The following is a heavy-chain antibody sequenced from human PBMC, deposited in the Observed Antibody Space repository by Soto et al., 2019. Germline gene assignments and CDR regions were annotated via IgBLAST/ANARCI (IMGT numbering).Heavy chain of an antibody. D-gene: IGHD6-13*01. CDR2: ISAYNGNT. Sequence: ASVKVSCKASGYTFTNYGISWVRQAPGQGLEWMGWISAYNGNTNYAQNLQGRVTMTADTSTSTAYMELRSLRSDDTAVYYCAGDRQQKLVVYYYYGMDVWGQGTTVTVSS. V-gene: IGHV1-18*01. CDR3: AGDRQQKLVVYYYYGMDV. J-gene: IGHJ6*02. CDR1: GYTFTNYG.